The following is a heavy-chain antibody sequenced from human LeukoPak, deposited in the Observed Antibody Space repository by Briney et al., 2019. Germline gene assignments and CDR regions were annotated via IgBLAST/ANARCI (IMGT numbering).Heavy chain of an antibody. J-gene: IGHJ4*02. D-gene: IGHD3-22*01. V-gene: IGHV4-4*07. CDR1: GGSISSYY. CDR3: ARGGYYYDSSGYYDFDY. CDR2: IYTSGST. Sequence: SETLSLTCTVSGGSISSYYWSWIRQPAGKGLEWIGRIYTSGSTNYNPSLKSRVTMSVGTSKNQFSLKLSSVTAADMAVYYCARGGYYYDSSGYYDFDYWGQGTLVTVSS.